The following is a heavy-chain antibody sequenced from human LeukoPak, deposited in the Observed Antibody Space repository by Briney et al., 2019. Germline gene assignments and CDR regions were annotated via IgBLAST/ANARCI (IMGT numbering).Heavy chain of an antibody. CDR3: ARRRAFEAPNELLDPFDY. D-gene: IGHD1-26*01. CDR2: MNPNSGTT. CDR1: GYSFTSYE. V-gene: IGHV1-8*01. J-gene: IGHJ4*02. Sequence: GASVKVSCKASGYSFTSYEINWVRQAAGQGLEWMGCMNPNSGTTDYAQSFQGRVTFTRNTSISTAYMELSSLRAEDTAVYYCARRRAFEAPNELLDPFDYWGRGTLVTVSS.